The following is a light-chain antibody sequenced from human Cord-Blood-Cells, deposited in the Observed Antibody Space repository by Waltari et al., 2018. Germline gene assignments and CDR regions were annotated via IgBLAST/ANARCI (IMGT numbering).Light chain of an antibody. V-gene: IGLV2-14*03. CDR3: SSYTSSSTWV. J-gene: IGLJ3*02. Sequence: QSALTQPASVSGSPGQSITISCTGTSSDVGGYNYVSWYQHHPGKAPKLMIYAVSNRPPGVSNRFAGSKSGNTASLTISGLQAEDEADYYCSSYTSSSTWVFGGGTKLTVL. CDR2: AVS. CDR1: SSDVGGYNY.